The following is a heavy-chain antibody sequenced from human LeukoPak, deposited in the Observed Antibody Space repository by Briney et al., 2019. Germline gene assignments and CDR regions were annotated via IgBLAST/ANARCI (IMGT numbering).Heavy chain of an antibody. D-gene: IGHD5-18*01. V-gene: IGHV3-7*01. CDR1: GFTFSTYW. CDR2: IKEDGSEK. J-gene: IGHJ4*02. Sequence: GGSLRLSCAASGFTFSTYWMNWVRQTPGKGLEWVASIKEDGSEKYYVESVKGRVTISRDNAKSSLYLEMSSLRAEDTAFYYCGRRGYSFGSDYWGPGPLVTVSP. CDR3: GRRGYSFGSDY.